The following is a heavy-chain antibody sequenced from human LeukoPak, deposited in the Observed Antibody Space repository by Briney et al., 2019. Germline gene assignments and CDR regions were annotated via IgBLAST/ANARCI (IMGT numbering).Heavy chain of an antibody. CDR3: ARNKYYDFWSGQGGWFDP. D-gene: IGHD3-3*01. V-gene: IGHV4-61*02. Sequence: PSQTLSLTCTVSGGSISSGSYYWSWIRQPAGKGLEWIGRIYTSGSTNYNPSLKSRVTISVDTSKNQFSLKLSSVTAADTAVYYCARNKYYDFWSGQGGWFDPWGQGTLVTVSS. J-gene: IGHJ5*02. CDR1: GGSISSGSYY. CDR2: IYTSGST.